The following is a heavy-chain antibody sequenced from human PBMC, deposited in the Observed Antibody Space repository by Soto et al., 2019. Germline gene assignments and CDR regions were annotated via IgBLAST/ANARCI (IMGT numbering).Heavy chain of an antibody. V-gene: IGHV4-34*01. Sequence: QVQLQQWGAGLLKPSETLSLTCAVYGGSFSGYYWSWIRQPPGKGLEWIGEINHSGSTNYNPSLKSRVTISVDTSKNQFFLKLSSVTAADTAVYYCARGANKNLLSSVAGTLNWFDPWGQGTLVTVSS. J-gene: IGHJ5*02. D-gene: IGHD6-19*01. CDR1: GGSFSGYY. CDR3: ARGANKNLLSSVAGTLNWFDP. CDR2: INHSGST.